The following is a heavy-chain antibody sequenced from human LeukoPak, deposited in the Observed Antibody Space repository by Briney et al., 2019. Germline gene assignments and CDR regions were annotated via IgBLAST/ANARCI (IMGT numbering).Heavy chain of an antibody. CDR1: DGSISSYY. J-gene: IGHJ6*02. CDR3: ARSVVVPAAIRGRYYYYGMDV. Sequence: SETLSLTCTVSDGSISSYYWSWIRQPAGKGLEWIGRIYTSGSTNYNPSLKSRVTMSVDTSKNQFSLKLSSVTAADTAVYYCARSVVVPAAIRGRYYYYGMDVWGQGTTVTVSS. D-gene: IGHD2-2*02. V-gene: IGHV4-4*07. CDR2: IYTSGST.